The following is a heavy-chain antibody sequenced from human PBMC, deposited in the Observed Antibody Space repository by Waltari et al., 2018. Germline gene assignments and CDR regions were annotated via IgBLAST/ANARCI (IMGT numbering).Heavy chain of an antibody. CDR2: INHSGST. D-gene: IGHD5-18*01. CDR1: GGSFSGYY. CDR3: ARAQGRGGYSYGRGYYYGMDV. Sequence: QVQLQQWGAGLLKPSETLSLTCAVYGGSFSGYYWSWIRQPPGKGLEWIGEINHSGSTNYNPSLKSRVTISVDTSKNQFSLKLSSVTAADTAVYYCARAQGRGGYSYGRGYYYGMDVWGQGTTVTVSS. J-gene: IGHJ6*02. V-gene: IGHV4-34*01.